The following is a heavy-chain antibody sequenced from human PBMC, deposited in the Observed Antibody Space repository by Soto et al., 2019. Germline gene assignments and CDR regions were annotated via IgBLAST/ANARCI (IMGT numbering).Heavy chain of an antibody. D-gene: IGHD6-6*01. V-gene: IGHV1-3*01. Sequence: ASVKVSCKASGYTFTSYAMHWVRQAPGQRLEWMGWINAGNGNTKYSQKFQGRVTITRDTSASTAYMELSSLRSEDTAVYYCAGVVCSSCCYYYCRDFCGKGTTGTVAS. CDR3: AGVVCSSCCYYYCRDF. CDR1: GYTFTSYA. J-gene: IGHJ6*04. CDR2: INAGNGNT.